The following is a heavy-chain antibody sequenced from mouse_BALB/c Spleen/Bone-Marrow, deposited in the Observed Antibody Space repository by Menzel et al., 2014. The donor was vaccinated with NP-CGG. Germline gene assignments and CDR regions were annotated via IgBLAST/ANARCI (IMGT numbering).Heavy chain of an antibody. V-gene: IGHV1-69*02. J-gene: IGHJ4*01. D-gene: IGHD2-3*01. CDR3: ARALGDGYYYAMDY. CDR2: IDPSDSET. Sequence: VQRVESGAELVKPGAPVKLSCKASGYTFTSYWMNWVKQRPGRGLEWIGRIDPSDSETHYNQKFKDKATLTVGKSSSTAYIQLSSLTSEDSAVYYCARALGDGYYYAMDYWGQGTSVTVSS. CDR1: GYTFTSYW.